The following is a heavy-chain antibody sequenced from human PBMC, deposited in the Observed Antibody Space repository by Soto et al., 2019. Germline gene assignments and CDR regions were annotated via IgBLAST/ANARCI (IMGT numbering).Heavy chain of an antibody. CDR3: ARAGVYYYYDSSGSIDY. D-gene: IGHD3-22*01. Sequence: ASVKVSCKASGYTFTSYYMHWVRQAPGQGLEWMGIINPSGGSTSYAQKFQGRVTMTRDTSTSTVYMELSSLRSEDTAVYYCARAGVYYYYDSSGSIDYWGQGTLVTVSS. V-gene: IGHV1-46*03. CDR1: GYTFTSYY. J-gene: IGHJ4*02. CDR2: INPSGGST.